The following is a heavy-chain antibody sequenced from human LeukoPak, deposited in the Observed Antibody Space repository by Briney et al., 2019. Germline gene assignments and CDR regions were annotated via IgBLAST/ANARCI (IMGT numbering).Heavy chain of an antibody. Sequence: SQTLSLTCSVSVGFISSGDYYWSWIRQPAGKGLECLGFIYTSGGTTYNPSLKSRVTISVDTSKNQFSLNLNSVTAAATAVYYCARDRRVTPTAASYFDYWGQGTLVTVSS. CDR1: VGFISSGDYY. D-gene: IGHD6-13*01. V-gene: IGHV4-61*02. CDR3: ARDRRVTPTAASYFDY. J-gene: IGHJ4*02. CDR2: IYTSGGT.